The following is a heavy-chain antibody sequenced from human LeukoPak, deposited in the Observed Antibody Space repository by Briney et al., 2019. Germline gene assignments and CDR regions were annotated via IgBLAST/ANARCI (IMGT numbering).Heavy chain of an antibody. V-gene: IGHV3-23*01. CDR1: GFTFSSYA. D-gene: IGHD4-17*01. Sequence: RGSLRLSCAASGFTFSSYAMSWVRQAPGRGLEWVSAISGSGGSTSYADSVKGRFTISRDISKNTLYLQMNSLRAEDTAVYFCAKTYGDYIQRPLDYWGQGTLVTVSS. CDR2: ISGSGGST. J-gene: IGHJ4*02. CDR3: AKTYGDYIQRPLDY.